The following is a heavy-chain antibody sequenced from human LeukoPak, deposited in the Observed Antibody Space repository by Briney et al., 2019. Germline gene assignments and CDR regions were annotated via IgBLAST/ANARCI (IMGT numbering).Heavy chain of an antibody. V-gene: IGHV3-7*04. CDR2: IKQDGSEK. CDR1: GFTFSSYW. D-gene: IGHD6-19*01. CDR3: AGGSGWRIDC. Sequence: GGSLRLSCAASGFTFSSYWMNWVRQAPGRGLEWVDNIKQDGSEKYYVDSVKGRFTISRDNAKTSLYLQMHSLRAEDTAVYYRAGGSGWRIDCWGQGTLVTVSS. J-gene: IGHJ4*02.